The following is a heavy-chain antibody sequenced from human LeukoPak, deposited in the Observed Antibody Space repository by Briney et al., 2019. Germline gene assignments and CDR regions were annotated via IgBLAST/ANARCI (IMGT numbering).Heavy chain of an antibody. V-gene: IGHV4-59*08. D-gene: IGHD3-22*01. Sequence: SETLSLTCTGSGGSIRSYYWSWIRQPPGKRLEWIGYIYYSGSTNYNPSLKSRVTISVDTSKNQFSLKLSSVTAADTAVYYCARSYDSSGPYYFDYWGQGTLVTVSS. CDR1: GGSIRSYY. CDR3: ARSYDSSGPYYFDY. CDR2: IYYSGST. J-gene: IGHJ4*02.